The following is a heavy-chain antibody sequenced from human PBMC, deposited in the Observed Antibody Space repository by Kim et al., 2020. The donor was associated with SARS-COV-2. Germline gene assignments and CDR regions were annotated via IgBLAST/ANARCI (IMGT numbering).Heavy chain of an antibody. CDR2: IIPIFGTA. CDR1: GGTFSSYA. D-gene: IGHD1-7*01. CDR3: ARWWERAPLTGTTMVDYYYYYGMDV. J-gene: IGHJ6*02. V-gene: IGHV1-69*13. Sequence: SVKVSCKASGGTFSSYAISWVRQAPGQGLEWMGGIIPIFGTANYAQKFQGRVTITADESTSTAYMELSSLRSEDTAVYYCARWWERAPLTGTTMVDYYYYYGMDVWGQGTTVTVSS.